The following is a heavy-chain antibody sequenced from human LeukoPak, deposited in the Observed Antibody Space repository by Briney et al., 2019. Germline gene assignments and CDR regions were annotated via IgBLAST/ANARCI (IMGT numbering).Heavy chain of an antibody. CDR1: GGTFSSYA. CDR2: IIPILGIA. J-gene: IGHJ6*03. Sequence: SVKVSCKASGGTFSSYAISWVRQAPGQGLEWMGRIIPILGIANYAQKFQGRVTITADKSTSTAYMELSSLRSEDTAVYYCARRVATIRDYYYYMDVWGKGTTVTVSS. CDR3: ARRVATIRDYYYYMDV. D-gene: IGHD5-12*01. V-gene: IGHV1-69*04.